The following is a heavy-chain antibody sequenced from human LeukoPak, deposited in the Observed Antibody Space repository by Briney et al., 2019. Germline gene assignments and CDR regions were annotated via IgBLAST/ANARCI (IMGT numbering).Heavy chain of an antibody. CDR3: ARVGTPQLSSSPTGYFDY. CDR1: GDSITNSY. V-gene: IGHV4-59*12. J-gene: IGHJ4*02. D-gene: IGHD1-1*01. CDR2: ISYGGST. Sequence: PSETLSLTCTVSGDSITNSYWNWIRQPPGRGLEWIGRISYGGSTNYNPSLKSRVIISRDTSKNQFSLKLSSVTAADTAVYYCARVGTPQLSSSPTGYFDYWGQGTLVTVSS.